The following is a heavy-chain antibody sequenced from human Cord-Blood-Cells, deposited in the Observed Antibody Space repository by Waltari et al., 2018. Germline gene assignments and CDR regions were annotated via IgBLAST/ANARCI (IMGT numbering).Heavy chain of an antibody. CDR3: ARGIAVADWYFDL. D-gene: IGHD6-19*01. Sequence: QVQLVESGGGVVQPGRSLRLSCAASGFTFSSYGMHWVRQAPGKGLEWVAVISYDGSNKYYADSVKGRFTISRDNSKNTLYLQMNSLRAEDTAVYYCARGIAVADWYFDLWGRGTLVTVSS. CDR2: ISYDGSNK. J-gene: IGHJ2*01. V-gene: IGHV3-30*03. CDR1: GFTFSSYG.